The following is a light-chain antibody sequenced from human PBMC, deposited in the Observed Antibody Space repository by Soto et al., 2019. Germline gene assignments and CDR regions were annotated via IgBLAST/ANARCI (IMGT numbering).Light chain of an antibody. CDR2: GAS. Sequence: EIVLTQSPGTLSLSPGERATLSCRASQSVSSSYLAWYQQKPGQAPRLLIYGASSRATGIPDRFSGSGSGTDFTLTISRLEPEDCAVYYCQQYVSSPLTFGGGTKVDIK. J-gene: IGKJ4*01. CDR1: QSVSSSY. CDR3: QQYVSSPLT. V-gene: IGKV3-20*01.